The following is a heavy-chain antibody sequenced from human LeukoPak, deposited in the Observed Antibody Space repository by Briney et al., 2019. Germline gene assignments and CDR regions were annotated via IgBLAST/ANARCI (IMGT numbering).Heavy chain of an antibody. CDR1: GYTFTSYY. CDR2: IIPIFGTA. Sequence: SVKVSCKASGYTFTSYYMHWVRQAPGQGLEWMGGIIPIFGTANYAQKFQGRVTITADGSTSTAYMELSSLRSEDTAVYYCARGGNWFDPWGQGTLVTVSS. CDR3: ARGGNWFDP. J-gene: IGHJ5*02. V-gene: IGHV1-69*13.